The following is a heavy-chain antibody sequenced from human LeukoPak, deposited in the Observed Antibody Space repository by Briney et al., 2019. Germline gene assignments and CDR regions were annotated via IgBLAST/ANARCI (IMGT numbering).Heavy chain of an antibody. CDR1: GGSISTYY. CDR2: IYSSGST. V-gene: IGHV4-4*07. J-gene: IGHJ5*02. CDR3: ARDVEGATSWFDP. D-gene: IGHD1-26*01. Sequence: SETLSLTCTVSGGSISTYYWSWIRQPAGKGLEWIGRIYSSGSTNYKPSLESRVTMSVDTSKNQFSLKLSSMTAADTAVYYCARDVEGATSWFDPWGQGTLVNVSS.